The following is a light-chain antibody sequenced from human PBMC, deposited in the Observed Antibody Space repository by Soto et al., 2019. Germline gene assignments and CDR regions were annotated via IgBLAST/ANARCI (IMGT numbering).Light chain of an antibody. Sequence: EIVLTQSPGTLSLSPGERVTLSCRASRSVGNNYLAWYQQRPGQAPNLLIYDASSRATGIPDRFSGSGSGTDLTLTIPRLEPEDSAMYYCQQYAYSPLNFGGGTKV. V-gene: IGKV3-20*01. CDR3: QQYAYSPLN. CDR1: RSVGNNY. CDR2: DAS. J-gene: IGKJ4*01.